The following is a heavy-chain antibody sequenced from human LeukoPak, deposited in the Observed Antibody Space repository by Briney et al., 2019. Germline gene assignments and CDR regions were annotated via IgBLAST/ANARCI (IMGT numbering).Heavy chain of an antibody. D-gene: IGHD3-10*01. CDR1: GYTFTGYY. CDR2: INPNSGGT. J-gene: IGHJ4*02. CDR3: ASESGFGELSEGSDY. V-gene: IGHV1-2*06. Sequence: ASVKVSCKASGYTFTGYYMHWVRQAPGQGLEWMGRINPNSGGTNYAQKFQGRVTMTRDTSISTAYMDLSRLRSDDTAVYYCASESGFGELSEGSDYWGQGTLVTVSS.